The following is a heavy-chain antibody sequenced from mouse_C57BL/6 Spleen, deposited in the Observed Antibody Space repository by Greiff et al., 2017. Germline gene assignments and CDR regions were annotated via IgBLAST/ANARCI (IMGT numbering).Heavy chain of an antibody. CDR2: IDPSDSYT. CDR3: ARSDYYGTLDYFDY. V-gene: IGHV1-69*01. D-gene: IGHD1-1*01. CDR1: GYTFTSYW. Sequence: QVQLEQSGAELVMPGASVKLSCKASGYTFTSYWMHWVKQRPGQGLEWNGEIDPSDSYTNYNQKFKGKSTLTVDKSSSTAYMQLSSLTSEDSAVYYCARSDYYGTLDYFDYWGQGTTLTVSS. J-gene: IGHJ2*01.